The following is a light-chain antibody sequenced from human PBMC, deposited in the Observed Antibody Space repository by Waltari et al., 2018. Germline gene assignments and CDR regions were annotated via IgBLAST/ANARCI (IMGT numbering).Light chain of an antibody. V-gene: IGLV2-23*02. CDR1: TSDIGTDEM. Sequence: QSALTQPASVSGSPGQPSTSSCTGATSDIGTDEMGSWFQQRPGKAPQLLISEVSKRPSPISHRFSGSKSGNTASLTISGLQAEDEADYYCCSFANDSRVFGGGTKVTVL. CDR2: EVS. CDR3: CSFANDSRV. J-gene: IGLJ3*02.